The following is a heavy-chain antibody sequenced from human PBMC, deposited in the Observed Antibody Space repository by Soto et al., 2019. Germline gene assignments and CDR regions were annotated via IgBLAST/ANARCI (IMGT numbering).Heavy chain of an antibody. Sequence: EVQLVESGGGLVQPGGFLRLSCAASGFTFSIDWMHRVPQVSGKGAEWVSRINDGGISTNYADSVKGRFPIPRDNAKNTLYLQMNALRVEDTAVYYGTRGPRSTSTGTGAFWGQGTLVTVSS. V-gene: IGHV3-74*01. J-gene: IGHJ4*02. CDR1: GFTFSIDW. CDR3: TRGPRSTSTGTGAF. CDR2: INDGGIST. D-gene: IGHD1-1*01.